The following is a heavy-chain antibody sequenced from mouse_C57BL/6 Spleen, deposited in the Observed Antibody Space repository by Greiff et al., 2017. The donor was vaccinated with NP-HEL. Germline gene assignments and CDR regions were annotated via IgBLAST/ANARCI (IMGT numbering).Heavy chain of an antibody. Sequence: EVKLVESGGGLVKPGGSLKLSCAASGFTFSDYGLHWVRQAPEKGLEWVAYISSGSSTIYSADTVKGRFTISSNNATNTLFLRMTGVRSEDPAMYYCARPNYYGSSPLDYWGQGTTLTVSA. D-gene: IGHD1-1*01. CDR3: ARPNYYGSSPLDY. V-gene: IGHV5-17*01. CDR1: GFTFSDYG. J-gene: IGHJ2*01. CDR2: ISSGSSTI.